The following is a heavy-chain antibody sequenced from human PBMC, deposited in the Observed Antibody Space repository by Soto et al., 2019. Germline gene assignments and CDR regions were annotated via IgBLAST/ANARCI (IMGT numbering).Heavy chain of an antibody. J-gene: IGHJ4*02. Sequence: QVQLVQSGAEVKKPGASVKVSCKASGYTFTGYYMHWVRQAPGQGLEWMGWINPNSGGTNYAQKFQGWVTMTRDTSLSTADRELSRLRSDDTAVYYCARDARGDEAPMDYWGQGTLVTVSS. V-gene: IGHV1-2*04. CDR2: INPNSGGT. CDR3: ARDARGDEAPMDY. D-gene: IGHD3-10*01. CDR1: GYTFTGYY.